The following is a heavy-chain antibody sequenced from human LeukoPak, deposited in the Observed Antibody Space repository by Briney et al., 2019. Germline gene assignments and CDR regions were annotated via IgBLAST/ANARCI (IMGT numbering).Heavy chain of an antibody. CDR2: MNPNSGNT. V-gene: IGHV1-8*01. D-gene: IGHD6-13*01. J-gene: IGHJ6*03. CDR3: ARTKVTTVYGYSRIRYYYYYYMDV. Sequence: ASVKVSCKASGYTFTSYDINWVRQATGQGLEWMGWMNPNSGNTGYAQKFQGRVTMTRNTSISTAYMELSSLRSEDTAVYYCARTKVTTVYGYSRIRYYYYYYMDVWGKGTTVTISS. CDR1: GYTFTSYD.